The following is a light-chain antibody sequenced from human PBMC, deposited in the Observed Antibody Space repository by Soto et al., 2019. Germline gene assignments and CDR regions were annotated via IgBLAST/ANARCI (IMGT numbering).Light chain of an antibody. J-gene: IGKJ4*01. CDR1: QSISSY. CDR2: AAS. V-gene: IGKV1-39*01. Sequence: DIQMTQSPSSLSASVGDRVTITCRASQSISSYLSWYQQIPGKAPKLLIYAASSLQSGVPSRFSGSGSGTDFTLTISSLQPEDSATYYCQQSYENPLTFGGGTKVEIK. CDR3: QQSYENPLT.